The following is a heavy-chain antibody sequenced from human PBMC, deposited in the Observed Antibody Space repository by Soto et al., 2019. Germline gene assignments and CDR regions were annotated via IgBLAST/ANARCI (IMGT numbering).Heavy chain of an antibody. V-gene: IGHV4-34*01. CDR3: VRFSVSKSGYGMDV. J-gene: IGHJ6*02. D-gene: IGHD1-26*01. CDR1: GGSFSGYY. Sequence: SETLSLTCAVYGGSFSGYYWSWIRQPPGKGLEWIGEINHSGSTNYNPSLKSRVTISVDTSKNQFSLKLSSVTAADTAVYYCVRFSVSKSGYGMDVWGQGTTVT. CDR2: INHSGST.